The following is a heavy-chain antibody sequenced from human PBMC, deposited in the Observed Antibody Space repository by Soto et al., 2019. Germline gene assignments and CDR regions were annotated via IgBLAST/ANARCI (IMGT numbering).Heavy chain of an antibody. Sequence: GGSLRLSCAASEFSFSSYAMHWIRQAPGKGLEWVAVISFDGNIIQYADSVKGQFIISRDNSKNTLYLQMNSLRGEDTAVYYCARTFDTITYYFDYWGQGTLVTVSS. J-gene: IGHJ4*02. CDR1: EFSFSSYA. CDR2: ISFDGNII. V-gene: IGHV3-30*16. CDR3: ARTFDTITYYFDY. D-gene: IGHD3-9*01.